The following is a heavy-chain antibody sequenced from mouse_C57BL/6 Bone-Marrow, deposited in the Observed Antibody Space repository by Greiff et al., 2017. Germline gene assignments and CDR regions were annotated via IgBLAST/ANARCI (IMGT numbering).Heavy chain of an antibody. CDR1: GFSLTSYG. J-gene: IGHJ3*01. CDR3: ARNHYGSSPFAY. V-gene: IGHV2-2*01. CDR2: IWSGGST. D-gene: IGHD1-1*01. Sequence: VQLKQSGPGLVQPSQSLSITCTVSGFSLTSYGVHWVRQSPGKGLEWLGVIWSGGSTDYNAAFISRLSISKDNSKSQVFFKMNSLQDDDTAIYYCARNHYGSSPFAYWGQGTLVTVSA.